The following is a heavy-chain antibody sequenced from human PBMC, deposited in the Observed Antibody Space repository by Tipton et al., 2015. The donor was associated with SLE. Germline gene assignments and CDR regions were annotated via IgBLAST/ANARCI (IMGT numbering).Heavy chain of an antibody. V-gene: IGHV3-23*01. CDR3: AKDLSRIAAAGTGYHFDY. J-gene: IGHJ4*02. CDR1: GFTFSSYA. CDR2: ISGSGGST. D-gene: IGHD6-13*01. Sequence: SLRLSCAASGFTFSSYAMSWVRQAPGKGLEWVSAISGSGGSTYYADSVKGRFTISRDNSKNTLYLQMNSLRAEDTAVYYCAKDLSRIAAAGTGYHFDYWGQGTLVTVSS.